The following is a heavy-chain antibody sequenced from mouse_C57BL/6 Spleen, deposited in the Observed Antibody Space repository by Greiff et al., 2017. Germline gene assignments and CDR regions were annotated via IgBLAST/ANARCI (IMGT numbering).Heavy chain of an antibody. D-gene: IGHD1-1*01. CDR2: IHPSDSDT. V-gene: IGHV1-74*01. CDR1: GYTFTSYW. J-gene: IGHJ4*01. Sequence: QVQLKQPGAELVKPGASVTVSCKASGYTFTSYWMHWVKQRPGQGLEWIGMIHPSDSDTNYNQKFKGKATLTVDTSSSTAYMQLSSLTSEDSAVYYWAMGGSSYGYAMDYWGQGTSVTVSS. CDR3: AMGGSSYGYAMDY.